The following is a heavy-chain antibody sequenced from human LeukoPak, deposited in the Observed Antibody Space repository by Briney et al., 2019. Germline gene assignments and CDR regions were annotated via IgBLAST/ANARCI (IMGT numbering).Heavy chain of an antibody. CDR2: ISYDGSNK. V-gene: IGHV3-30*18. CDR1: GFTFSSYG. Sequence: GRSLRLSCAASGFTFSSYGMHWVRQAPGKGLEWVAVISYDGSNKYYADSVKGRFTISRDNSKNTLYLQMNSLRAEDTAVYYCAKDLSQHIVVVTAPPFDYWGQGTLVTVSS. CDR3: AKDLSQHIVVVTAPPFDY. J-gene: IGHJ4*02. D-gene: IGHD2-21*02.